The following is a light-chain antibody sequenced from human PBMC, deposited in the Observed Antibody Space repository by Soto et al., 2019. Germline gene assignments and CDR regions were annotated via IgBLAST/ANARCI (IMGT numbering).Light chain of an antibody. CDR2: DAS. CDR3: QHSWT. J-gene: IGKJ1*01. CDR1: QSISSW. V-gene: IGKV1-5*01. Sequence: DIQMTQSPSTLSASVGDRVTITCRASQSISSWLAWYQQKPGKAPKLLIYDASSLVSGVPSRFSGSGSGTEFTLTISSLQPDDFATYYCQHSWTFGQGTKVEIK.